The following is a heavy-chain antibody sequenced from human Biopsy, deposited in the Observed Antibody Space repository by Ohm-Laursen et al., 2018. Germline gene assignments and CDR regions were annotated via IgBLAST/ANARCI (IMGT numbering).Heavy chain of an antibody. V-gene: IGHV1-69*06. CDR2: IVPFLGTD. J-gene: IGHJ2*01. CDR3: ARGGLSYWYFDL. Sequence: GASVKASCKRSGGNFGSYTISWVRQAPGQGLEWMGGIVPFLGTDEYAQKYQDRATVAADTSTSTVTMEMRSLRSDDTDVYYCARGGLSYWYFDLWGRGTLVTVSS. D-gene: IGHD1-26*01. CDR1: GGNFGSYT.